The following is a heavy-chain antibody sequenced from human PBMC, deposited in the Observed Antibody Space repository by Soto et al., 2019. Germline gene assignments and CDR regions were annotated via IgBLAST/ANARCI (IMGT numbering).Heavy chain of an antibody. CDR3: ARDGRRTRDSSGSYDYYGMDV. CDR1: GGSISSGGYY. V-gene: IGHV4-31*03. CDR2: IYYSGST. J-gene: IGHJ6*02. Sequence: QVQLQESGPGLVKPSQTLSLTCTVSGGSISSGGYYWSWIRQHPGKGLEWIGYIYYSGSTYYNPSLKSRVTISGDTSKNQFSLKLSSVTAADSAVYCCARDGRRTRDSSGSYDYYGMDVWGQGTTVVVSS. D-gene: IGHD3-22*01.